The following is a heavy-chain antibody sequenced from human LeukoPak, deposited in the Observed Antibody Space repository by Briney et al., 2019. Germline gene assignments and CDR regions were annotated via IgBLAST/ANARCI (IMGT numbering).Heavy chain of an antibody. CDR3: ARDSLRLWFGELNNWFDP. J-gene: IGHJ5*02. CDR2: IKQDGSEK. D-gene: IGHD3-10*01. Sequence: PGGSLRLSCAASGFTFSSYWMSWVRQAPGKGLEWVANIKQDGSEKYYVDSVKGRFTISRDNAKNSLCLQMNSLRAEDTAVYYCARDSLRLWFGELNNWFDPWGQGTLVTVSS. CDR1: GFTFSSYW. V-gene: IGHV3-7*01.